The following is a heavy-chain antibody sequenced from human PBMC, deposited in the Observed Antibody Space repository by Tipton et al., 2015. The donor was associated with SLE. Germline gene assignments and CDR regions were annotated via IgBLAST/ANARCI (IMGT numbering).Heavy chain of an antibody. D-gene: IGHD3-22*01. Sequence: LRLSCTVSGGSISSYYWSWIRQPPGKGLEWIGYIYYSGSTNYNPSLKGRVTISVDTSKNQFSLKLSSVAAADTAVYYCARRLSSGHYFDYWGQGTLVTVSS. CDR1: GGSISSYY. J-gene: IGHJ4*02. CDR3: ARRLSSGHYFDY. V-gene: IGHV4-59*08. CDR2: IYYSGST.